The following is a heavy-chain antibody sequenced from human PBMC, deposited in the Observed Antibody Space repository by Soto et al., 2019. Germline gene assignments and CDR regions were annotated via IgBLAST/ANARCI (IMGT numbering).Heavy chain of an antibody. CDR3: ARDSFTIAAATFDY. D-gene: IGHD6-13*01. V-gene: IGHV3-33*01. CDR1: GFTFSSYG. Sequence: GGSLRLSCAASGFTFSSYGMHWVRQAPGKGLEWVAVIWYDGSNKYYADSVKGRFTISRDNSKNTLYLQMNSLRAEDTAVYYCARDSFTIAAATFDYWGQGTLVTVSS. J-gene: IGHJ4*02. CDR2: IWYDGSNK.